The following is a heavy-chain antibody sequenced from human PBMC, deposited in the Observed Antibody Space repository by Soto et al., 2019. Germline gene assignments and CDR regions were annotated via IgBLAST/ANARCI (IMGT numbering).Heavy chain of an antibody. V-gene: IGHV3-23*01. CDR3: AKDGAPVTTGYFDS. CDR2: IVNYGVST. D-gene: IGHD4-17*01. J-gene: IGHJ4*02. Sequence: EVQLLESGGGLVQPGGSLRLSCAASGFTFRSYAMSWVRRAPGKGLGWVSAIVNYGVSTYYADSVKGRFTISRDKSKNTLYLKMNSLIAEDTAIYYCAKDGAPVTTGYFDSWGQGALVTVSS. CDR1: GFTFRSYA.